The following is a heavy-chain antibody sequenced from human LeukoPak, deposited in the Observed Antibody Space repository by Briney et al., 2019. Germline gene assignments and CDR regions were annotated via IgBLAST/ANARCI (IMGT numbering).Heavy chain of an antibody. CDR3: ARDVTYSSSWYPTLDY. CDR1: EFILSSYS. D-gene: IGHD6-13*01. Sequence: PGGSLRLSCVASEFILSSYSMNWVRQAPGKGLEWIGRIYTSGSTNYNPSLKSRVTISVDTSKNQFSLKLSSVTAADPAVYYCARDVTYSSSWYPTLDYWGQGTLVTVSP. V-gene: IGHV4-4*08. CDR2: IYTSGST. J-gene: IGHJ4*02.